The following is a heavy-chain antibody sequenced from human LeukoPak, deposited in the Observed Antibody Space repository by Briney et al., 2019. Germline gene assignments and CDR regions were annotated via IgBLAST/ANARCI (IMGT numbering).Heavy chain of an antibody. CDR3: VRALSSSSPY. CDR2: MREDGGQE. CDR1: GLTFRNYG. D-gene: IGHD6-6*01. V-gene: IGHV3-7*03. J-gene: IGHJ4*02. Sequence: GGSLRLSCVGFGLTFRNYGMNWVRQAPGTGLEWVAGMREDGGQEYYVDSVRGRFTISRDSAKNSLYLQMNSLRVEDTAVYYCVRALSSSSPYWGQGTLVTVSS.